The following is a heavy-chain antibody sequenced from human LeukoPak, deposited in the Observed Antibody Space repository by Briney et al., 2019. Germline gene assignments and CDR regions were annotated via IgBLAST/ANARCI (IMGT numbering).Heavy chain of an antibody. Sequence: GGSLRLSCAASGFAFSSYEMNWVRQAPGKGPEWISYISGGRDIMYYAYSVKGRFTSSRDNAKNSLFLQMNSLRAEDTAVYYCVRVGRIQYFDYWGQGTPVTVSS. J-gene: IGHJ4*02. D-gene: IGHD5-18*01. CDR3: VRVGRIQYFDY. V-gene: IGHV3-48*03. CDR1: GFAFSSYE. CDR2: ISGGRDIM.